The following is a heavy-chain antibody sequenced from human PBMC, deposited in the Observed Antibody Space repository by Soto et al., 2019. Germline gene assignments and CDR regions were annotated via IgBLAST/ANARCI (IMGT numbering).Heavy chain of an antibody. Sequence: QVQLVESGGGVVQPGRSLRLSCAASGFTFSSYAMHWVRQAPGKGLELVAVISYDGSNKYYADSGKVRFTISRDNSKNTLYLQMNSLRAEDTAVYYSARGTTHYDFWSGYSYWCQGTPDTVSS. D-gene: IGHD3-3*01. CDR1: GFTFSSYA. CDR2: ISYDGSNK. J-gene: IGHJ4*02. CDR3: ARGTTHYDFWSGYSY. V-gene: IGHV3-30-3*01.